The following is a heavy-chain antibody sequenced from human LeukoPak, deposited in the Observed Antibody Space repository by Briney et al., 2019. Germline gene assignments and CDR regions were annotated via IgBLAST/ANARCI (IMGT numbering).Heavy chain of an antibody. CDR3: ARVKSYDFWSGFPLYAFDI. Sequence: SETLSLTCTVSGGSISSSSYYWGWIRQPPGQGLEWIGSIYYSGSTYYNPSLRSRVTISVDTSKNQFSLKLSSVTAADTAVYYCARVKSYDFWSGFPLYAFDIWGQGTMVTVSS. CDR1: GGSISSSSYY. V-gene: IGHV4-39*07. J-gene: IGHJ3*02. D-gene: IGHD3-3*01. CDR2: IYYSGST.